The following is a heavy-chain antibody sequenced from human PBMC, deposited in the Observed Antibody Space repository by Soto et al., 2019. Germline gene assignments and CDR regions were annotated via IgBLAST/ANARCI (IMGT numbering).Heavy chain of an antibody. V-gene: IGHV4-4*02. CDR3: ARSYCAGATCFSRGMKY. J-gene: IGHJ4*02. CDR1: GGSISSSNW. Sequence: PSETLSLTCTVSGGSISSSNWWSWVRQPPGKGLEWIGEIYHSGSTIYNPSLKSRVTLSMDESSNQFSLKVNSVTAADTAVYFCARSYCAGATCFSRGMKYWGQGTLVTVSS. D-gene: IGHD2-15*01. CDR2: IYHSGST.